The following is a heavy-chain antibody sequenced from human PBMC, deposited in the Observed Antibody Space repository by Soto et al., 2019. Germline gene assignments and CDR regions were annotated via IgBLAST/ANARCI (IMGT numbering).Heavy chain of an antibody. D-gene: IGHD5-18*01. CDR2: IYYSGST. CDR1: GGSISSYY. V-gene: IGHV4-59*01. J-gene: IGHJ4*02. Sequence: SETLSLTCTVSGGSISSYYWSWIRQPPGKGLEWIGYIYYSGSTNYNPSLKSRVTISVDTSKNQFSLKLSSVTAADTAVYYCARDPGSYLFDYWGQGTLVTVSS. CDR3: ARDPGSYLFDY.